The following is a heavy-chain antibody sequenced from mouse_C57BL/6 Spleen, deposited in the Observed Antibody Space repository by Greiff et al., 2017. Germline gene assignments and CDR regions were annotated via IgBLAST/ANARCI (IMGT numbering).Heavy chain of an antibody. V-gene: IGHV1-64*01. J-gene: IGHJ2*01. CDR1: GYTFTSYW. D-gene: IGHD1-1*01. CDR3: ARTDGSSGYYFDY. CDR2: IHPNSGST. Sequence: VQLQQPGAELVKPGASVKLSCKASGYTFTSYWMHWVKQRPGQGLEWIGMIHPNSGSTNYNEKFKSKATLTVDKSSSTAYMQLSSLTSEDSAVYYGARTDGSSGYYFDYWGKGTTLTVSS.